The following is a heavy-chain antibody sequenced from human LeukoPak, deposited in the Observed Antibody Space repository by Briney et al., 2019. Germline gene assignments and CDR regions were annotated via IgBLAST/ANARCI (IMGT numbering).Heavy chain of an antibody. CDR2: FTTSDGNT. V-gene: IGHV3-23*01. CDR1: GFTFSSYT. Sequence: GGSLRLSCAASGFTFSSYTMSWVRQAPGKGLEWVSTFTTSDGNTYYADSVKGRLTVSRDNSKNTLYLQMNSLRAEDTAVYYCAKDGGLWVSAHWGDSWGRGTLVTVSS. CDR3: AKDGGLWVSAHWGDS. D-gene: IGHD7-27*01. J-gene: IGHJ4*02.